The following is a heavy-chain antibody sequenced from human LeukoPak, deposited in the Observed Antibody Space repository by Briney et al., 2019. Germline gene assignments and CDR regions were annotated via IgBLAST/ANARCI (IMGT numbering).Heavy chain of an antibody. CDR1: GFTFSSYA. Sequence: PGGSLRLSCAASGFTFSSYAMGWVRQAPGKGLEWVSAITGSAGGTYYADSVKGRFTISGHNSKNTLYLQMNSLRAEDTALYYCAKGDYGGDPEAFDIWGQGTMVTVSS. CDR3: AKGDYGGDPEAFDI. J-gene: IGHJ3*02. CDR2: ITGSAGGT. D-gene: IGHD4-23*01. V-gene: IGHV3-23*01.